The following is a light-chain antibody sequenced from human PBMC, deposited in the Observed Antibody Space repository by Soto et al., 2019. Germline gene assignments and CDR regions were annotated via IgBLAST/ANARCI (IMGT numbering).Light chain of an antibody. J-gene: IGKJ3*01. Sequence: EIVLTQSPATLSSSPGETATLSCRASQYVGTRLAWYQHKPGQAPRLLIYYTSNRATGIPARFSGSGSGTDFTLTINSLAPEDFAIYYCHQRQSWPRTFGPGTKVDIK. V-gene: IGKV3-11*01. CDR1: QYVGTR. CDR3: HQRQSWPRT. CDR2: YTS.